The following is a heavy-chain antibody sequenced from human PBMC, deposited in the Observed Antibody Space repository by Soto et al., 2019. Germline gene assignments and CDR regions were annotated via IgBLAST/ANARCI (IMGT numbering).Heavy chain of an antibody. CDR3: ARVRDSFGLDV. V-gene: IGHV4-31*03. J-gene: IGHJ6*02. CDR1: GGSITGAYY. Sequence: SETLSLTCNVSGGSITGAYYWNWIRQHPGKGLEWIGSIHYRGTTDYNPSLKSRITISLDRSKNQFALKLSSVTATDTAVYYCARVRDSFGLDVWGQGTTVTVS. CDR2: IHYRGTT. D-gene: IGHD2-15*01.